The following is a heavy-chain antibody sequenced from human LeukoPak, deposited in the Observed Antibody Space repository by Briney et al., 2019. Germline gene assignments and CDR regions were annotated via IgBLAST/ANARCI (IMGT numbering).Heavy chain of an antibody. Sequence: GGSLRLSCAASGFTFDDYAMHWVRQAPGKGLEWVSGISWNSGIIAYGDSVKGRFTISRDNAKNSLYLQMNSLRPEDMAFYYCAKGYTYALKHYLDYWGQGTLVTVSS. CDR1: GFTFDDYA. V-gene: IGHV3-9*03. CDR2: ISWNSGII. J-gene: IGHJ4*02. CDR3: AKGYTYALKHYLDY. D-gene: IGHD5-18*01.